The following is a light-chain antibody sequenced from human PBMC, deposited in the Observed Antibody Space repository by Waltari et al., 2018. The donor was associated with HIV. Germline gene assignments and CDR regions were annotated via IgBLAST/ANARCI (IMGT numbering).Light chain of an antibody. V-gene: IGLV2-11*01. CDR2: EVS. Sequence: QSALTQPRSVSGSPGQSVTISCTGTISDIRYFAYVSWYQQHPGKAPKVIIYEVSQRPSGVPDRFTASKSGITASLTISGLQDEDEADYYCCSYAGTYTYVFGTGTTVTVL. CDR3: CSYAGTYTYV. J-gene: IGLJ1*01. CDR1: ISDIRYFAY.